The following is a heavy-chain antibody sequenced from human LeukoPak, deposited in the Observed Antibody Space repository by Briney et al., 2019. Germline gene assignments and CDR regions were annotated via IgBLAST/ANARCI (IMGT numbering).Heavy chain of an antibody. CDR1: GYTFGDYA. Sequence: PGRSLRLSCTVSGYTFGDYALTWFRQAPGKGLEWVGFIRTKTYAEATEYAASVKGGFTFSRDGSNSIAHLQMNSLKTEDTAVYYCSRGLRFPDVWGKGTTVTVSS. CDR2: IRTKTYAEAT. D-gene: IGHD3-3*01. CDR3: SRGLRFPDV. V-gene: IGHV3-49*01. J-gene: IGHJ6*04.